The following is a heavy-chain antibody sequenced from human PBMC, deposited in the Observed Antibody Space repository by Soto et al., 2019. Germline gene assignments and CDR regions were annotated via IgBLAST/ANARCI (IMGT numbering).Heavy chain of an antibody. D-gene: IGHD3-10*01. CDR3: ARQGFGVLHGLVDV. Sequence: PSETLPLTCPFSGGSISSSSYCWGWIRQPPGKGLEWIGSIYYSGSTYYNPSLKSRVTISVDTSKNQFSLKLSSVTAADTAVYYCARQGFGVLHGLVDVWGQGTTVTVSS. CDR2: IYYSGST. J-gene: IGHJ6*02. CDR1: GGSISSSSYC. V-gene: IGHV4-39*01.